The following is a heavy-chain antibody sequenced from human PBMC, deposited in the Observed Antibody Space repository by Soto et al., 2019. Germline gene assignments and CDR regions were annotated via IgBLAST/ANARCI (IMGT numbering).Heavy chain of an antibody. D-gene: IGHD2-8*02. CDR3: TGQIASGH. J-gene: IGHJ4*02. Sequence: QVQLVESGGGVVQPGRSLRLSCAASGFTFSNSGMHLVRQAPGKGLEWVAVISSDGNTQFYADSVKGRFSISRDNSKNTLYLDMNNLRADDAAVYYCTGQIASGHWGQVTLVTVSS. CDR1: GFTFSNSG. V-gene: IGHV3-30*03. CDR2: ISSDGNTQ.